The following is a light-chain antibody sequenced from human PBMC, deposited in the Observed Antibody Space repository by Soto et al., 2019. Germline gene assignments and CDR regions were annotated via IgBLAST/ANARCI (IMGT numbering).Light chain of an antibody. CDR1: HRVSSY. Sequence: EILMTQSPATLSVSPGESATLSCSASHRVSSYLAWYQQKPGQAPRLLIYDASNRATGIPARFSGSGSGTDFTLTISSLEPEDFAVYYCQQRSNWPPGAFGGGTKVDIK. CDR2: DAS. J-gene: IGKJ4*01. V-gene: IGKV3-11*01. CDR3: QQRSNWPPGA.